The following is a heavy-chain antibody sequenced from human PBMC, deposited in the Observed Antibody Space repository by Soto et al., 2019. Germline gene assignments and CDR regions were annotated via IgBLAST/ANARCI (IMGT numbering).Heavy chain of an antibody. J-gene: IGHJ3*02. CDR3: ARGGGVGVAGSAAFDM. CDR2: INPATGAA. D-gene: IGHD3-3*01. CDR1: GYPVTAYY. Sequence: QLHLVQSGAVVKKPGASVTVSCSASGYPVTAYYMHWVRQAPGRGLEWMGGINPATGAAKYTQTFQGRVTMDRDTSTSTGFMEMRGPTSEDPAVFYCARGGGVGVAGSAAFDMWGQGTLVTVSS. V-gene: IGHV1-2*02.